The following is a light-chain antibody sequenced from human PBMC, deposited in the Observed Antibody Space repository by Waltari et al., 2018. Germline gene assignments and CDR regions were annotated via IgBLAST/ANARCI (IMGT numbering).Light chain of an antibody. CDR3: GSDLGRGSDFLYV. CDR1: SGYRNYK. CDR2: GGTGGVGG. Sequence: QPVLTQPPSASASLGASVTLTCTLTSGYRNYKVDWYQQRPGKGPRLGMRGGTGGVGGAKGDGIPERVSVLGSGLNQYLTIRNVQEEDESDYHCGSDLGRGSDFLYVFGGGTKLTVL. V-gene: IGLV9-49*01. J-gene: IGLJ2*01.